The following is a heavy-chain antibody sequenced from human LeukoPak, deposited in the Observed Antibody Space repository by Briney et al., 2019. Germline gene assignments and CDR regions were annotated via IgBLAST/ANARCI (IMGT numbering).Heavy chain of an antibody. J-gene: IGHJ4*02. D-gene: IGHD2-15*01. CDR2: NSGSGGST. CDR1: GFTFSNYW. CDR3: AKESDCSGGSCYLPNPPDY. V-gene: IGHV3-23*01. Sequence: GSLRLSCAASGFTFSNYWMTWVRQAPGKGLEWVSANSGSGGSTYYADSVKGRFTISRDNSKNTLYLQMNSLRAEDTAVYYCAKESDCSGGSCYLPNPPDYWGQGTLVTVSS.